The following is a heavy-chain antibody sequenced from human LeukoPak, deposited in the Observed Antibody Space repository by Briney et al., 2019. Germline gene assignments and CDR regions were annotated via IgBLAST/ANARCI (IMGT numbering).Heavy chain of an antibody. D-gene: IGHD6-19*01. Sequence: GGSLRLSCAASGFTFSNYDMNWVRQAPGKGLEWVSFVSRSGSAIHYADSVKGRFTISRNNAKNSLYLQMNSLRAEDTAVYYCAREGYRSGWAYFDNWGQGTLVTVSS. J-gene: IGHJ4*02. CDR1: GFTFSNYD. V-gene: IGHV3-48*03. CDR2: VSRSGSAI. CDR3: AREGYRSGWAYFDN.